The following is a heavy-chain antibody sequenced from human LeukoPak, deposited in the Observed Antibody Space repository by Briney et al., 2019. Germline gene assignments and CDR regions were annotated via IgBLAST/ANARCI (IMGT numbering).Heavy chain of an antibody. Sequence: ASVTVSFKASGGTFSSYAISWVRQAPGQGLEWMGGIIPIFGTANYAQKFQGRVTITADESTSTAYMELSSLRSEDTAVYYCASSNYYDSSGYDNWFDPWGQGTLVTVSS. D-gene: IGHD3-22*01. CDR1: GGTFSSYA. CDR2: IIPIFGTA. J-gene: IGHJ5*02. V-gene: IGHV1-69*13. CDR3: ASSNYYDSSGYDNWFDP.